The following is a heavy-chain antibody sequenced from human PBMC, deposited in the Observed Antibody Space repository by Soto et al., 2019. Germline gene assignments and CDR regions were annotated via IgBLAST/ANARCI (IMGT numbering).Heavy chain of an antibody. D-gene: IGHD3-9*01. Sequence: GGSLRLSCAAAGFIFSDHYMDWVRQAPGKGLEWVGRIRNKANSHTTEYAASVKGRFIISRDDSQNSLYLQMNSLKSEDTAVYYCIRAFQTGNTWNFDYWGQGTLVTVSS. CDR1: GFIFSDHY. CDR2: IRNKANSHTT. J-gene: IGHJ4*02. CDR3: IRAFQTGNTWNFDY. V-gene: IGHV3-72*01.